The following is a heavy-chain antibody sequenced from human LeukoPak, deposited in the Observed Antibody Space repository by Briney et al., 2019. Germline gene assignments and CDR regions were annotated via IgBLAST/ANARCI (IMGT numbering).Heavy chain of an antibody. CDR2: ISNSGST. CDR3: GRDALVGYLSFYYMDV. V-gene: IGHV4-59*11. J-gene: IGHJ6*03. CDR1: GGPIISHY. Sequence: KPSETLSLTCTVSGGPIISHYWTWIRQSPVKGLEWIGDISNSGSTSHNPSLKSRVTISIDTSKNQFSLKLSSVTAADTAVYYCGRDALVGYLSFYYMDVWGKGTTVTVSS. D-gene: IGHD2-15*01.